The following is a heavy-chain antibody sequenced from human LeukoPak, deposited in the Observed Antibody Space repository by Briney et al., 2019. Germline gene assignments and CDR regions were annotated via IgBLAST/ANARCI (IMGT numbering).Heavy chain of an antibody. CDR1: GFTVSGNH. CDR2: IYSGGDT. J-gene: IGHJ3*01. CDR3: ATRYCSGTSCFRGAFDV. V-gene: IGHV3-66*02. Sequence: PGGSLRLSCAASGFTVSGNHMSWVRQAPGKGLEWVSLIYSGGDTYYADSVKGRFTISRDNSQNTLYLQMNNLRPDDTAVYYCATRYCSGTSCFRGAFDVWGQGTMVTVSS. D-gene: IGHD2-2*01.